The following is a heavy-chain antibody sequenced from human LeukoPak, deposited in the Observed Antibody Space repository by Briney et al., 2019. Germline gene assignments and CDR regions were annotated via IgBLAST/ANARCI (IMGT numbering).Heavy chain of an antibody. J-gene: IGHJ1*01. CDR2: IIPILGIA. D-gene: IGHD1-26*01. V-gene: IGHV1-69*04. CDR3: ARDPNSGSYYEAEYFQH. Sequence: ASVKVSCKASGGTFSSYAISWVRQAPGQGLEWMGRIIPILGIANYAQKFQGRVTITADKSTSTAYMELSSLRSEDTAVYYCARDPNSGSYYEAEYFQHWGRGTLVTVSS. CDR1: GGTFSSYA.